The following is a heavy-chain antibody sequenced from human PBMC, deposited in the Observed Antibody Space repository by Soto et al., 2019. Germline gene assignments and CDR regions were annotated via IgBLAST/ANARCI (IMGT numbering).Heavy chain of an antibody. Sequence: QVRLHESGPGLVKPSETLSLTCTVSTESFNDYYWSWIPQPPGNGLEWIGSNYATGNTNYNPSLECRVSISVGTSTIQFSLSLSSVTAADTAVYYCARDVEIHDAFDIWGQGTLVTVSS. J-gene: IGHJ3*02. CDR3: ARDVEIHDAFDI. D-gene: IGHD5-18*01. V-gene: IGHV4-59*13. CDR1: TESFNDYY. CDR2: NYATGNT.